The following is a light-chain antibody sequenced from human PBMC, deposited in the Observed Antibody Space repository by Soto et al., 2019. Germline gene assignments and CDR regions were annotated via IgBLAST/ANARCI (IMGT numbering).Light chain of an antibody. CDR2: GAS. Sequence: SVLTQSPGTLSLSPGERATLSCRASQSVSNSYLAWYQQKPGQAPRLLIFGASRRATGIPDRFSGSGSGTDFTLTISRLEPEDFAVYYCQRYGDSPRWAFGQGTRWIS. J-gene: IGKJ1*01. CDR3: QRYGDSPRWA. V-gene: IGKV3-20*01. CDR1: QSVSNSY.